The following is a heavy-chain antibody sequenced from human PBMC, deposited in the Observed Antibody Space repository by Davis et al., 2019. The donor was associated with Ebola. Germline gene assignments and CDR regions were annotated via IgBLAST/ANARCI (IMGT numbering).Heavy chain of an antibody. CDR3: ARGRQRRWGVLFDP. CDR1: AGSFSGYY. CDR2: IHHRGST. D-gene: IGHD3-16*01. Sequence: SETLSLTCAVYAGSFSGYYLSWIRHPPGTGLEWIGEIHHRGSTNYNPSLKSRVTISVDTSKNQFSLKLSSVTAAEPAVYYCARGRQRRWGVLFDPWGQGTLVTVSS. V-gene: IGHV4-34*01. J-gene: IGHJ5*02.